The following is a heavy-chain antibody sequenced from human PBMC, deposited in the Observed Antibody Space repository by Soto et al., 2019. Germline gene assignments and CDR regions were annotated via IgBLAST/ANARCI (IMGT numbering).Heavy chain of an antibody. CDR2: ISTAVGAT. J-gene: IGHJ4*02. D-gene: IGHD6-13*01. CDR3: AKDRTAAARNFDY. V-gene: IGHV3-23*01. Sequence: LRLSCAVSGFTFSNHAMSWVRQAPGKGLEWVSAISTAVGATYYADSVKGRFTISRDDSNNTLYLQMNSLRAEDTAVYYCAKDRTAAARNFDYWGQGTPVTVSS. CDR1: GFTFSNHA.